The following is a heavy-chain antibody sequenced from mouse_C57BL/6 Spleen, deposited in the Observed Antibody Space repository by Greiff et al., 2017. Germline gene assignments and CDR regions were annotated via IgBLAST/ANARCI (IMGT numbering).Heavy chain of an antibody. CDR1: GYTFTSYW. CDR2: IHPNSGST. V-gene: IGHV1-64*01. J-gene: IGHJ4*01. Sequence: QVQLQQPGAELVKPGASVKLSCKASGYTFTSYWMHWVKQRPGQGLEWIGMIHPNSGSTNYNETFKSKATLTVDKSSSTAYMQLSSLTSEDSAVYYCARSEDSNYVSYYAMDDWGQGTSVTVSS. CDR3: ARSEDSNYVSYYAMDD. D-gene: IGHD2-5*01.